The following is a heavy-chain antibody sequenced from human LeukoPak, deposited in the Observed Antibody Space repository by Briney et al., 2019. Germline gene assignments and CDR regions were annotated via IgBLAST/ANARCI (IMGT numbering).Heavy chain of an antibody. D-gene: IGHD3-9*01. Sequence: GGSLRLSCAASGFTFSSYSMNWVRQAPGKGLEWASSISSSSSYIYYADSVKGRFTISRDNAKNSLYLQMNSLRAEDTAVYYCAKSPGTYDILTGGFDYWGQGTLVTVSS. J-gene: IGHJ4*02. CDR3: AKSPGTYDILTGGFDY. CDR1: GFTFSSYS. V-gene: IGHV3-21*01. CDR2: ISSSSSYI.